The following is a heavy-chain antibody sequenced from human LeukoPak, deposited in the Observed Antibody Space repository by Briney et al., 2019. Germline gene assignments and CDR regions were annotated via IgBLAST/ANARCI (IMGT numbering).Heavy chain of an antibody. V-gene: IGHV3-23*01. J-gene: IGHJ2*01. CDR1: GFTFSSYA. D-gene: IGHD3-22*01. CDR3: AKGHDSSGYYYVGYFDL. CDR2: ISGSGGST. Sequence: GASLRLSCAASGFTFSSYAMSWVRQAPGKGLEWVSAISGSGGSTYYADSVKGRFTISRDNSKNTLYLQMNSLRAEDTAVYYCAKGHDSSGYYYVGYFDLWGRGTLVTVSS.